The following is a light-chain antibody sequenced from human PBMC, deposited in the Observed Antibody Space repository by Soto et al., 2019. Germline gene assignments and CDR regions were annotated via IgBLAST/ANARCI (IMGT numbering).Light chain of an antibody. J-gene: IGKJ5*01. CDR3: QQRSDWPIT. CDR1: QSVSSSY. CDR2: DAS. Sequence: EIVLTQSPGTLSLSPGERATPSCRASQSVSSSYLAWYQQKPGQAPRLLIYDASNRATGFPARFSGSGSGTDFTLTISSLEPEDFAVYYCQQRSDWPITFGQGTRLEIK. V-gene: IGKV3D-20*02.